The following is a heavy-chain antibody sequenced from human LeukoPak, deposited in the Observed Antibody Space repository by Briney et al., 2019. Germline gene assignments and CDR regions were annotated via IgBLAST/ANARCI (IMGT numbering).Heavy chain of an antibody. D-gene: IGHD1-7*01. Sequence: GGSLRLSCAASGFTFSSYSMNRVRQAPGKGLEWVSSISSSSSYIYYADSVKGRFTISRDNAKNSLYLQMNSLRAEDTAVYYCAREDVTGTLDYWGQGTLVTVSS. CDR3: AREDVTGTLDY. V-gene: IGHV3-21*01. CDR2: ISSSSSYI. J-gene: IGHJ4*02. CDR1: GFTFSSYS.